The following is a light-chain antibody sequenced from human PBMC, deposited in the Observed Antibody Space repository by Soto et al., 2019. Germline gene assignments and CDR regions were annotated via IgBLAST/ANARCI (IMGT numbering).Light chain of an antibody. CDR2: AAS. V-gene: IGKV3-20*01. Sequence: EIVLTQSPGTLSLSPGERATLSCRASQSVGFTFITWYQQIPGQAPRLLIYAASSRASGIPDRFSGSGSGTDITLTISRLEPEDFAVYYCHQYGNSPPTFGGGTKVEIK. CDR1: QSVGFTF. J-gene: IGKJ4*01. CDR3: HQYGNSPPT.